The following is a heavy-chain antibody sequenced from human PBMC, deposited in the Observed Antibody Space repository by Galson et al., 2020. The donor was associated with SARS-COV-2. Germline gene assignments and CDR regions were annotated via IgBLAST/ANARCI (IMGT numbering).Heavy chain of an antibody. CDR1: GYTFTGYY. CDR2: INPNSGGT. D-gene: IGHD2-2*01. J-gene: IGHJ6*02. Sequence: GESLKISCKASGYTFTGYYMHWVRQAPGQGLEWMGWINPNSGGTNYAQKFQGRVTMTRDTSISTAYMELSRLRSDDTAVYYCASFSEYQLLPDPPSNYYYYYGMDVWGQGTTVTVSS. V-gene: IGHV1-2*02. CDR3: ASFSEYQLLPDPPSNYYYYYGMDV.